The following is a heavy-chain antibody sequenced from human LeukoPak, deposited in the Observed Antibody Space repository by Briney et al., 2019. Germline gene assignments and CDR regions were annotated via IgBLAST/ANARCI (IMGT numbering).Heavy chain of an antibody. CDR3: ARRGGYYDYVWGSYRDDAFDI. Sequence: GASVKVSCKASGYTFTNFGISWVRQAPGQGLEWMGIINPSGGSTSYAQKFQGRVTMTRDTSTSTVYMELSSLRSEDTAVYYCARRGGYYDYVWGSYRDDAFDIWGQGTMVTVSS. J-gene: IGHJ3*02. D-gene: IGHD3-16*02. CDR1: GYTFTNFG. CDR2: INPSGGST. V-gene: IGHV1-46*01.